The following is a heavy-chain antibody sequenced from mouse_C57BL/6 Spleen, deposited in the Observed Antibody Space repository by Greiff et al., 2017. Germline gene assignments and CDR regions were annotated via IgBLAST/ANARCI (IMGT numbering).Heavy chain of an antibody. J-gene: IGHJ3*01. CDR3: ASRGGTPWFAY. CDR1: GYTFTSYW. V-gene: IGHV1-64*01. D-gene: IGHD2-14*01. CDR2: IHPNSGST. Sequence: VQLQQPGAELVKPGASVKLSCKASGYTFTSYWMHWVKQRPGQGLEWIGLIHPNSGSTNYNEPFKSKATLPVNKSSSTAYMQLSRLTSADSAVYSGASRGGTPWFAYWGQGTLVTVSA.